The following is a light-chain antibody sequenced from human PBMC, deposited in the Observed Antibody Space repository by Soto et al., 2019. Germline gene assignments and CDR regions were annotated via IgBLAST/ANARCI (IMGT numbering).Light chain of an antibody. V-gene: IGKV3-20*01. CDR3: QQYGSSPLT. J-gene: IGKJ4*01. CDR1: QTISSGY. Sequence: EIVLTQSPGTLSLSPGERATLSCRASQTISSGYLAWYQHKPGQPPRLVIYGASSRETGIPDRFSGSGSGTEFTLTISRLEPEDFAVDYCQQYGSSPLTFGGGTKVDIK. CDR2: GAS.